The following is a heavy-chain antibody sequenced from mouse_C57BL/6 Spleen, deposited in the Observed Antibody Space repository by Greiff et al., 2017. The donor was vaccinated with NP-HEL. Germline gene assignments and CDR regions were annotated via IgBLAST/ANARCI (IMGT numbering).Heavy chain of an antibody. CDR2: IHPNSGST. D-gene: IGHD2-4*01. J-gene: IGHJ4*01. Sequence: QVQLQQPGAELVKPGASVKLSCKASGYTFTSYWMHWVKQRPGQGLEWIGMIHPNSGSTNYNEKFKSKATLTVDKSSRTAYMQLSSLTSEDSAVYYCARPYDYDLFYAMDYWGQGTSVTVSS. CDR3: ARPYDYDLFYAMDY. V-gene: IGHV1-64*01. CDR1: GYTFTSYW.